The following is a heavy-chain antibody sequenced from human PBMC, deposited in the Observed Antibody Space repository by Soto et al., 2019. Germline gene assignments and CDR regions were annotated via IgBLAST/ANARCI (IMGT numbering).Heavy chain of an antibody. D-gene: IGHD2-15*01. V-gene: IGHV1-46*01. CDR3: ARQDCSGCSCFTLDD. CDR2: INPSGGST. J-gene: IGHJ4*02. Sequence: ASVKVSCKASGYTFTSYYMHWVRQAPGQGLEWMGIINPSGGSTSYAQKFQGRVTMTRDTSTSTVYMELSSLRSEDTAVYYCARQDCSGCSCFTLDDWGQGTTVTVSS. CDR1: GYTFTSYY.